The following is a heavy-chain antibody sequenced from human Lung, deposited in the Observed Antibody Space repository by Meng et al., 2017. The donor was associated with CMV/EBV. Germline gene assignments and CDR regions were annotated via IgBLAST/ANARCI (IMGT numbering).Heavy chain of an antibody. J-gene: IGHJ6*02. V-gene: IGHV3-23*03. CDR2: IYSGGSST. CDR1: GFTFSSYA. D-gene: IGHD6-6*01. CDR3: AKVGQGYSSSSDYYYGMDV. Sequence: EXXKISXAASGFTFSSYAMSWVRQAPGKGLEWVSVIYSGGSSTYYADSVKGRFTISRDNSKNTLYLQMNSLRAEDTAVYYCAKVGQGYSSSSDYYYGMDVWXQGTTVTVSS.